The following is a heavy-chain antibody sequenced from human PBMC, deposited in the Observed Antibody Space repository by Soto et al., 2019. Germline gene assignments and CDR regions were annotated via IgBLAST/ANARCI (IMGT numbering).Heavy chain of an antibody. Sequence: QVQLQESGPGLVKPSQTLSLTCTVSGGSISSGGYYWSWIRQHPGKGLEWIEYIYYSGSTYYNPSLKSRVTISVDTSKNQFSLKLSSVTAADTAVYYCARASLVGYGSGSPFDYWGQGTLVTVSS. CDR2: IYYSGST. D-gene: IGHD3-10*01. J-gene: IGHJ4*02. CDR1: GGSISSGGYY. CDR3: ARASLVGYGSGSPFDY. V-gene: IGHV4-31*03.